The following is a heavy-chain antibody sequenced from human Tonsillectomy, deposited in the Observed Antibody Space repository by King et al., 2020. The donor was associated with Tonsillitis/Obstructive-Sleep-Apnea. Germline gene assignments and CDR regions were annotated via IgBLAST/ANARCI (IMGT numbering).Heavy chain of an antibody. CDR1: GGSISSGGYY. D-gene: IGHD2-2*01. CDR3: ARDAPLIVVVPAADYYYYYMDV. CDR2: FYYSGST. V-gene: IGHV4-31*03. J-gene: IGHJ6*03. Sequence: QLQESGPGLVKPSQTLSLTCTVSGGSISSGGYYWSWIRQHPGKGLEWIGYFYYSGSTYYNPSLKSRVTISVDTSKNQFSLKLSSVTAAATAVYYCARDAPLIVVVPAADYYYYYMDVWGKGTTVTVSS.